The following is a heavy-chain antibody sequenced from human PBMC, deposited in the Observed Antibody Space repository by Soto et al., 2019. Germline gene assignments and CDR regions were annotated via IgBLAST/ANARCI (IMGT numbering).Heavy chain of an antibody. CDR2: IIPIFGTA. J-gene: IGHJ5*02. CDR3: ARDLPGAEADYKAFS. Sequence: GASVKVSCKASGGTFSSYAISWVRQAPGQGLEWMGGIIPIFGTANYAQKFQGRVTITADESTSTAYMELSSLRSEDTAVYYCARDLPGAEADYKAFSWGQGTLVTVSS. CDR1: GGTFSSYA. V-gene: IGHV1-69*13. D-gene: IGHD3-10*01.